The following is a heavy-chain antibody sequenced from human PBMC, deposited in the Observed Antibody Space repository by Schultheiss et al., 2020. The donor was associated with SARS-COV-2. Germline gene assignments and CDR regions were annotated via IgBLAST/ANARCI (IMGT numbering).Heavy chain of an antibody. D-gene: IGHD6-13*01. Sequence: SQTLSLTCTVSGDSISSSSYYWGWIRQPPGKGLEWIGSIYYSGSTYYNPSLKSRVTISVDTSKNQFSLHLNSLTPEDTAVYYCARGLWRQLVYHFESWGQGTLVTVSS. V-gene: IGHV4-39*07. J-gene: IGHJ4*02. CDR1: GDSISSSSYY. CDR2: IYYSGST. CDR3: ARGLWRQLVYHFES.